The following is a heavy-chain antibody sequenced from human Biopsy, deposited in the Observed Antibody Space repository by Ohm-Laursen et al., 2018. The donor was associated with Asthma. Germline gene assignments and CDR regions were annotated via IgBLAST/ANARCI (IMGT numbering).Heavy chain of an antibody. J-gene: IGHJ4*02. CDR2: ISYTGNT. CDR3: ARHWNWGSFFDY. CDR1: GGSMSSSSYS. D-gene: IGHD7-27*01. Sequence: TLSLNCTVSGGSMSSSSYSWGWIRQPPGKGLEWIGSISYTGNTDIPSLRSRVTLSVDTSKNNFSLKLTSVTAADTAVFYCARHWNWGSFFDYWGQGMLVTVSS. V-gene: IGHV4-39*01.